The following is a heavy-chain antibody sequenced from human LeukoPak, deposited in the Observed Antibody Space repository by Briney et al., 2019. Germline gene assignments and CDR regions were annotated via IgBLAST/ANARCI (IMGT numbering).Heavy chain of an antibody. D-gene: IGHD2-15*01. CDR2: IYYSGST. V-gene: IGHV4-59*11. J-gene: IGHJ5*02. Sequence: PSETLSLTCTVSGGSISSHYWSWIRQPPGKGLEWIGYIYYSGSTNYNPSLKSRVTISVDTSKNQFSLKLSSVTAADTAVYYCARRKYCSGGSCYGWWFDPWGQGTLVTVSS. CDR3: ARRKYCSGGSCYGWWFDP. CDR1: GGSISSHY.